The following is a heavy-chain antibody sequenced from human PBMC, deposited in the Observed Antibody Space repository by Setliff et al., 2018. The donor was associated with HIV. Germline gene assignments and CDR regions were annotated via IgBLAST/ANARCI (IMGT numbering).Heavy chain of an antibody. CDR1: GITFSSYW. Sequence: GGSLRLSCVASGITFSSYWMSWVRQAPGKGLEWVANIKQDGSERSYVDSVKGRFTISRDNAKNSLYLQMNSLGAEDTAVYYCAQITVMGYWGQGTLVTVSS. J-gene: IGHJ4*02. V-gene: IGHV3-7*01. CDR3: AQITVMGY. CDR2: IKQDGSER. D-gene: IGHD4-4*01.